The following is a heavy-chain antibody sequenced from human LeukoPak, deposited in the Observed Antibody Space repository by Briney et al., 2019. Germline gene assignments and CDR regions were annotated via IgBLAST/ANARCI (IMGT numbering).Heavy chain of an antibody. CDR1: GGSISSSSYY. Sequence: PSETLSLTCTVSGGSISSSSYYWGWIRQPPGKGLEWIGNIYYSGSTYYNPSLKSRVTISVDTSKNQFSLKLSSVTAADTAVYYCASGYYYDSSGYYPFDYWGQGTLVTVSS. J-gene: IGHJ4*02. CDR2: IYYSGST. CDR3: ASGYYYDSSGYYPFDY. D-gene: IGHD3-22*01. V-gene: IGHV4-39*07.